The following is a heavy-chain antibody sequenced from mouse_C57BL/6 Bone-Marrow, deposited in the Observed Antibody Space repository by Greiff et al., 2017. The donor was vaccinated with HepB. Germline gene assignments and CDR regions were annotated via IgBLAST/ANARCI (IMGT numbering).Heavy chain of an antibody. CDR1: GYSFTGYY. V-gene: IGHV1-31*01. CDR3: ARARYSNSFAY. D-gene: IGHD2-5*01. CDR2: IYPYNGVS. J-gene: IGHJ3*01. Sequence: EVKLEESGPELVKPGASVKLSCKASGYSFTGYYMHWVKQSHGNILDWIGYIYPYNGVSSYNQKFKGKATLTVDKSSSTAYMELRILTSEDSAVYYCARARYSNSFAYWGQGTLVTVSA.